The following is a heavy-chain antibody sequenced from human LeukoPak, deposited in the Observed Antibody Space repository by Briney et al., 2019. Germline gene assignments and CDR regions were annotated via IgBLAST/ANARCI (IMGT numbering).Heavy chain of an antibody. V-gene: IGHV3-30*04. CDR3: ARGCSNYCHWFDS. CDR2: ISYDGSNK. Sequence: GGSLRLSCAASGFTFSSYAMHWVRQAPGKGLEWVAVISYDGSNKYYADSVKGRFTISRDNSKNTLYLQMNSLRAEDTAVYYCARGCSNYCHWFDSWGQGTLVTVSS. D-gene: IGHD2-2*01. CDR1: GFTFSSYA. J-gene: IGHJ5*01.